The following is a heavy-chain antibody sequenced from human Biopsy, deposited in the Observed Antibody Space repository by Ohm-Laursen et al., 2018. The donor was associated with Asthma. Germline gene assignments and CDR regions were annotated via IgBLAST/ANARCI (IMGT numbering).Heavy chain of an antibody. CDR1: GYTFNSAG. J-gene: IGHJ6*02. V-gene: IGHV1-18*01. CDR2: ISVYNGNT. Sequence: GASVKVSCKTSGYTFNSAGITWVRQAPGQGLEWMGWISVYNGNTKVAQKLQDRVTMITDTSTSTAYMELRSLRSDDTAVYFCARAVDYSHYYGIDVWGRGTTVTV. D-gene: IGHD3-10*01. CDR3: ARAVDYSHYYGIDV.